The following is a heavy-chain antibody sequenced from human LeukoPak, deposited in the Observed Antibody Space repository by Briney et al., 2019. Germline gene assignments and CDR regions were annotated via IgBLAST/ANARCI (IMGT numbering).Heavy chain of an antibody. V-gene: IGHV1-2*02. CDR1: GYTFTGYF. CDR3: ASDYSITGTTGFDY. Sequence: ASVKVSCKASGYTFTGYFMHWVRQAPGQGLEWMGWINPNSGGTNYAQKFQGRLTMTRDTYISTAYMELSRLRSDDTAVYYCASDYSITGTTGFDYWGQGTLVTVSS. CDR2: INPNSGGT. D-gene: IGHD1-20*01. J-gene: IGHJ4*02.